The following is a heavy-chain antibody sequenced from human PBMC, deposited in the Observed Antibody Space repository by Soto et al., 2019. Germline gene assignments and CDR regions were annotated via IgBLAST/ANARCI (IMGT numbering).Heavy chain of an antibody. Sequence: SETLSLTCAVYGGSFSGYYWSWIRQPPGKGLEWIGEINHSGSTNYNPSLKSRVTISVDTSKNQFSLKLSSVNAADTAVYYCARASGSSWYNYYYGMDVWGQGTTVT. D-gene: IGHD6-13*01. V-gene: IGHV4-34*01. J-gene: IGHJ6*02. CDR1: GGSFSGYY. CDR3: ARASGSSWYNYYYGMDV. CDR2: INHSGST.